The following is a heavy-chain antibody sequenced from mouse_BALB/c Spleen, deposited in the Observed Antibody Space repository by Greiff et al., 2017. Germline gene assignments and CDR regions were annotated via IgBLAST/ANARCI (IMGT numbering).Heavy chain of an antibody. CDR3: ARGLTGGDFDY. CDR2: ISYSDST. J-gene: IGHJ2*01. Sequence: VQLKESGPSLVKPSQTLTFTCSVTGDSITSGYWNWIRKLPGNKLEYMGYISYSDSTYYNPSLKSRISIARDTSKNQYYLQLNQVTTEDTATYYSARGLTGGDFDYWGQGTTLTVSS. V-gene: IGHV3-8*02. CDR1: GDSITSGY.